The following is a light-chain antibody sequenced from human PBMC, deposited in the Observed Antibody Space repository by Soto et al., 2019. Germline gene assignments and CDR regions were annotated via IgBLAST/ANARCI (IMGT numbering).Light chain of an antibody. CDR1: SSNIGAGYD. V-gene: IGLV1-40*01. CDR2: ADN. CDR3: QSYDTSLSGVI. Sequence: QSVLTQTPSVSGAPGQKNTMSCTGSSSNIGAGYDVHWYQQVPGAAPRLLIYADNNRPSGVPDRFSASKSGTSASLAITGLQGEDEANYYCQSYDTSLSGVIFGAGTKVTVL. J-gene: IGLJ2*01.